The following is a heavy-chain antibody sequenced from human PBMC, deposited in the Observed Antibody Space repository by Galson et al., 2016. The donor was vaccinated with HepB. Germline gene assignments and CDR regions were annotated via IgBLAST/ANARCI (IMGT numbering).Heavy chain of an antibody. CDR2: IGGAGDT. Sequence: SLRLSCAASGFTFSRYDIHWVRQVTGKGLQWVSAIGGAGDTYYSGSVKGRFTISRENAKNSLYLQMNSLTAGDTAVYYCARESTGRGVDAFDIWGQGTTVIVSS. D-gene: IGHD3-16*01. CDR1: GFTFSRYD. V-gene: IGHV3-13*04. J-gene: IGHJ3*02. CDR3: ARESTGRGVDAFDI.